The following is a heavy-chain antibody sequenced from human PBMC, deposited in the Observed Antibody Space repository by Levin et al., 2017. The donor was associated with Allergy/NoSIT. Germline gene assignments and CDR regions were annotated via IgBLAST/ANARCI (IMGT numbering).Heavy chain of an antibody. J-gene: IGHJ4*02. CDR2: ISHYGDYT. D-gene: IGHD6-13*01. Sequence: PGESLKISCSASGFTFSSYVLHWVRQTPGKGLEYISAISHYGDYTYYADSVKGRFTISRDNSKSTLYLQMSSLRTEDTAVYYCVTKGSSSWYYDYWGQGTLVTVSS. CDR1: GFTFSSYV. V-gene: IGHV3-64D*06. CDR3: VTKGSSSWYYDY.